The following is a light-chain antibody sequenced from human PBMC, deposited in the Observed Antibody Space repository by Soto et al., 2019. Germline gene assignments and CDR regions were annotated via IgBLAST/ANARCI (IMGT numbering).Light chain of an antibody. J-gene: IGKJ1*01. CDR1: QSISSY. V-gene: IGKV1-39*01. Sequence: DIPLTPSPSSPSASVCDRVTITCRASQSISSYLNWYQQKPGKAPKLLIYAASSLQSGVPSRFSGSGSGTDFTLTISSLQPEDFATYYCQQCYSIPQTFGQGTKVDIK. CDR3: QQCYSIPQT. CDR2: AAS.